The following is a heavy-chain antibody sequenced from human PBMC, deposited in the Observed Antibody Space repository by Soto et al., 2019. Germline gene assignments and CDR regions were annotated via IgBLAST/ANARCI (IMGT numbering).Heavy chain of an antibody. Sequence: SETLSLTCAVSGGSISSGGYSWSWIRQPPGKGLEWIGYIYYSGSTYYNPSLKSRVTISVDTSKNQFSLKLSSVTAADTAVYYCARHSGAGSMVRGVPTYYYYGMDVWGQGTTVTVSS. J-gene: IGHJ6*02. D-gene: IGHD3-10*01. CDR2: IYYSGST. V-gene: IGHV4-30-2*03. CDR1: GGSISSGGYS. CDR3: ARHSGAGSMVRGVPTYYYYGMDV.